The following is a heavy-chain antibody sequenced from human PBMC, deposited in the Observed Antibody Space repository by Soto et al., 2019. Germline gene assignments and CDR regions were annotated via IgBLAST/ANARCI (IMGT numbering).Heavy chain of an antibody. CDR3: AMGPFGY. Sequence: ESGPTLVNARHPVTLTGPFSGFSFSTTEVGVGWIRQPPGKGLEWLALISWNDDKRYSPSLKSRLTITKDTSKNQVALTMTDMGPVDTATYYCAMGPFGYWGPGILVTVSS. J-gene: IGHJ4*02. V-gene: IGHV2-5*01. CDR2: ISWNDDK. CDR1: GFSFSTTEVG.